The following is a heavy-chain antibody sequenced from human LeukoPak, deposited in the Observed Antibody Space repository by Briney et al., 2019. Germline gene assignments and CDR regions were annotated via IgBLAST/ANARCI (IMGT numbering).Heavy chain of an antibody. V-gene: IGHV1-2*02. CDR2: INPNSGGT. Sequence: ASVKVSCKASGYTFTGYYMHWVGQAPGQGLEWMGWINPNSGGTNYAQKSQGRVTMTRDTSISTAYMELSRLRSDDTAVYYCARTGSLFGYYYYYYGMDVWGQGTTVTVSS. CDR1: GYTFTGYY. J-gene: IGHJ6*02. D-gene: IGHD3-16*01. CDR3: ARTGSLFGYYYYYYGMDV.